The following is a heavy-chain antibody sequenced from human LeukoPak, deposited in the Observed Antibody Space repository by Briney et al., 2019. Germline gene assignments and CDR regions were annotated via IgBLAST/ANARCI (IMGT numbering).Heavy chain of an antibody. J-gene: IGHJ4*02. D-gene: IGHD4-17*01. V-gene: IGHV4-30-2*01. CDR3: ARTTTVTTYFDY. CDR2: IYHSGST. CDR1: GGSISSGGYS. Sequence: PSETLSLTCTVSGGSISSGGYSWSWIRQPPGKGLEWIGYIYHSGSTYYNPSLKSRVTISVDRSKNQFSLKLSSVTAADTAVYHCARTTTVTTYFDYWGQGTLVTVSS.